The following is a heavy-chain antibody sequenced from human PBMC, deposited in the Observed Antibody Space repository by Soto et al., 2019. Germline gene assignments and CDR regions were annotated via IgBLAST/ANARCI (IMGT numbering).Heavy chain of an antibody. V-gene: IGHV3-15*01. CDR1: GFTFSNAW. D-gene: IGHD6-19*01. J-gene: IGHJ4*02. CDR3: TTDPPAVAGLYYFDY. Sequence: EVQLVESGGGLVKPGESLRLSCAASGFTFSNAWMRWVRQVRGNGLEWVGSIKSKTDGGTTDYAAPVKGRFTISRDDSKNTLYLQMNSLKTEDTAVYYCTTDPPAVAGLYYFDYWGQGTLVTVSS. CDR2: IKSKTDGGTT.